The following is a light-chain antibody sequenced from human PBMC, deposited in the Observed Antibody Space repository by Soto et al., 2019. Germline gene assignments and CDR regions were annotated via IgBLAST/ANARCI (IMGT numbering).Light chain of an antibody. CDR2: DAS. J-gene: IGKJ1*01. Sequence: DIKMSKPPSALSASVGDRATITCRASQSISSWLAWYQQKPGKAPKLLIYDASTLQSGVPSRYSGSGSGTEFTLTISNLQPDDFATYYCQQYESDSPWTFGQGTKVDIK. CDR1: QSISSW. CDR3: QQYESDSPWT. V-gene: IGKV1-5*01.